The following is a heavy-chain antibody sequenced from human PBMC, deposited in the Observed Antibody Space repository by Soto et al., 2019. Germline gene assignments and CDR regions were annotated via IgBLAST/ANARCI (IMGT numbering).Heavy chain of an antibody. CDR2: INHSGST. CDR3: ARPDCSGGSCYPGGGAFDI. Sequence: SETLSLTCAVYGGSFSGFYWSWIRQPPGKGLEWIGEINHSGSTNYNPSLKSRVTISVDTSKNQFSLKLSSVTAADTAVYYCARPDCSGGSCYPGGGAFDIWGQGTMVTVSS. D-gene: IGHD2-15*01. J-gene: IGHJ3*02. CDR1: GGSFSGFY. V-gene: IGHV4-34*01.